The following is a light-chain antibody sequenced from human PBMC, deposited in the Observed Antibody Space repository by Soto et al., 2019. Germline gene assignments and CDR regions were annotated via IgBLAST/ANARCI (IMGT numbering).Light chain of an antibody. CDR1: SSDIGDYNH. J-gene: IGLJ3*02. CDR2: EVN. Sequence: QSALTQPASVSGSPGQSITISCTGTSSDIGDYNHVSWYQKYPGKAPKLMIYEVNNRPSGVSNRFSGSKSGNTASLTISGLQAEYEGDYYCSSWTRTTTPWVFGGGTKVTVL. V-gene: IGLV2-14*01. CDR3: SSWTRTTTPWV.